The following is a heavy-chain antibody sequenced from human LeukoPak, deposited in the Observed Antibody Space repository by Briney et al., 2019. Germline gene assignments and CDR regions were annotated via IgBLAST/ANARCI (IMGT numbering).Heavy chain of an antibody. Sequence: GGSLRLSCAASGFTFSSYEMNWVRQAPGKGLEWVSYISSSGSTIYYADSVKGRFTISRDNAKNSLYLQMNSLRAEDTAVYYCARGDRGYSGYEPIGYWGQGTLVTVSS. V-gene: IGHV3-48*03. CDR2: ISSSGSTI. CDR3: ARGDRGYSGYEPIGY. CDR1: GFTFSSYE. J-gene: IGHJ4*02. D-gene: IGHD5-12*01.